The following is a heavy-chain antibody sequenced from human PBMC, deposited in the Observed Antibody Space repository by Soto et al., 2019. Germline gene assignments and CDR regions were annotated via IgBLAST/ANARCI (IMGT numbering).Heavy chain of an antibody. CDR1: GFTFSSYE. CDR3: ARDRRYCYGTSCYNSFDY. Sequence: EVQLVESGGGLVQPGGSLRLSCAASGFTFSSYEVNWVRQAPGKGLEWVSYISNTGKTTYYTDSVKGRFTISRDNAKNSLFLQMNSLRAEDTALYYCARDRRYCYGTSCYNSFDYWGQGTLVTVSS. V-gene: IGHV3-48*03. CDR2: ISNTGKTT. J-gene: IGHJ4*02. D-gene: IGHD2-2*02.